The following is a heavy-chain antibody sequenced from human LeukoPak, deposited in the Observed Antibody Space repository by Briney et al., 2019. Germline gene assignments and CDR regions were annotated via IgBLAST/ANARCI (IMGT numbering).Heavy chain of an antibody. CDR3: AKDQARGSGSFCAY. CDR1: GFTFSDFP. CDR2: ISGSGGST. Sequence: PGGSLRLSCAASGFTFSDFPMIWVRQAPGKGLEWVSSISGSGGSTYYADSVKGRFTISRDNSKNTLFLQMNSLRAEDTAVYYCAKDQARGSGSFCAYWGQGTLVTVSS. V-gene: IGHV3-23*01. D-gene: IGHD3-10*01. J-gene: IGHJ4*02.